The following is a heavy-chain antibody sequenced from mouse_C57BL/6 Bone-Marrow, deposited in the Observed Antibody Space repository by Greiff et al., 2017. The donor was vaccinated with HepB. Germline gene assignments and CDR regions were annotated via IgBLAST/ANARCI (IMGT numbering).Heavy chain of an antibody. V-gene: IGHV1-53*01. Sequence: QVQLQQSGTELVKPGASVKLSCKASGYTFTSYWMHWVKQRPGQGLEWIGYINPSNGGTNYNEKFKSKATLTVDKSSSTAYMQLSSLTSEDSAVYYCARGSFITYWYFDVWGTGTTVTVSS. CDR3: ARGSFITYWYFDV. D-gene: IGHD1-1*01. CDR1: GYTFTSYW. CDR2: INPSNGGT. J-gene: IGHJ1*03.